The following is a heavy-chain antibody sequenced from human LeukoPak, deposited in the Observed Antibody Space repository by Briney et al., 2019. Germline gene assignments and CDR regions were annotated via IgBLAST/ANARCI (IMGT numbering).Heavy chain of an antibody. V-gene: IGHV3-49*04. CDR3: TRAVPAVYYYYYYMDV. J-gene: IGHJ6*03. CDR1: GFTFGDYA. CDR2: IRSKAYGGTT. D-gene: IGHD2-2*01. Sequence: GGSLRLSCTASGFTFGDYAMSWVRQAPGKGLEWVGFIRSKAYGGTTEYAASVKGRFTISRDDSKSIAYLQMNSLKTEDTAVYYCTRAVPAVYYYYYYMDVWGEGTTVTISS.